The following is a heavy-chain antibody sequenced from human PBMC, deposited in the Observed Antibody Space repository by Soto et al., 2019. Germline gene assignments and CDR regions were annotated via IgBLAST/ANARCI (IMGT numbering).Heavy chain of an antibody. Sequence: QIQLVESGGGVVQPGTSLRLSCAASGFTFSDYGMHWVRQAPGKGLEWVAFISYDGSNTDYIDSVTGRFTISRDNSQNTLYLQMSSLRGDDTAVYYCAKRSTPGLRWGVDFDSWGQGTLLTVSS. J-gene: IGHJ4*02. CDR2: ISYDGSNT. CDR3: AKRSTPGLRWGVDFDS. D-gene: IGHD4-17*01. V-gene: IGHV3-30*18. CDR1: GFTFSDYG.